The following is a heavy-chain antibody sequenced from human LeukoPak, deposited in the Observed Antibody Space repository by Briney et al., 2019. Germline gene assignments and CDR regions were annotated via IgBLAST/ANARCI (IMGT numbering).Heavy chain of an antibody. CDR3: ARDYYGSGSNYFDY. CDR1: GFTFSSYS. CDR2: ISSSSSYI. V-gene: IGHV3-21*01. J-gene: IGHJ4*02. Sequence: GGSLRLSCAASGFTFSSYSMNWVRQAPGKGLEWVSSISSSSSYIYYADSVEGRFTISRDNAKNSLYLQMNSLRAEDTAVYYCARDYYGSGSNYFDYWGQGTLVTVSS. D-gene: IGHD3-10*01.